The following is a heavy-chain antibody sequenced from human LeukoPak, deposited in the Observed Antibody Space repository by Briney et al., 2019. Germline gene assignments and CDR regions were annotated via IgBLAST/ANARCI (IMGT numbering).Heavy chain of an antibody. Sequence: SETLSLTCAVYGGSFSGYCWSWIRQPPGKGLEWIGEISHSGSTNYNPSLKSRVTISVDTSKNQFSLKLSSVTAADTAVYYCARGCSYNWNYRLREPFDYWGQGTLVTVSS. D-gene: IGHD1-7*01. J-gene: IGHJ4*02. CDR2: ISHSGST. V-gene: IGHV4-34*01. CDR3: ARGCSYNWNYRLREPFDY. CDR1: GGSFSGYC.